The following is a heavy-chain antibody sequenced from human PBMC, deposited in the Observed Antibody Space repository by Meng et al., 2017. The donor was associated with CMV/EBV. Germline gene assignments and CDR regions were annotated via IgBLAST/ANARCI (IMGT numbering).Heavy chain of an antibody. CDR1: GGSISSSSYY. CDR2: IYYSGST. Sequence: SETLSLTCTVSGGSISSSSYYWGWIRQPPGQGLEWIGSIYYSGSTYYNPSLKSRITIAVDTSKNQFSLKLSSVTAADTAVYYGARGHTAEIDPWGQGTLVTVSS. J-gene: IGHJ5*02. D-gene: IGHD5-18*01. CDR3: ARGHTAEIDP. V-gene: IGHV4-39*07.